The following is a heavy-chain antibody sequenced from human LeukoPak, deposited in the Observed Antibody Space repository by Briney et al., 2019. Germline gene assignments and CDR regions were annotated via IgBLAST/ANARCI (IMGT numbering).Heavy chain of an antibody. J-gene: IGHJ6*03. CDR3: ARGRWELQPYYYYYMDV. V-gene: IGHV4-34*01. CDR1: GGSFSGYY. CDR2: INRSGST. Sequence: SETLSLTCAVYGGSFSGYYWSWIRQPPGKGLEWIGEINRSGSTNYNPSLKSRVTISVDTSKNQFSLKLSSVTAADTAVYYCARGRWELQPYYYYYMDVWGKGTTVTVSS. D-gene: IGHD1-26*01.